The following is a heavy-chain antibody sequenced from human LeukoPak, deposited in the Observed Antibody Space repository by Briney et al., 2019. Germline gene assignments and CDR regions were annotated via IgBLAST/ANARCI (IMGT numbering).Heavy chain of an antibody. D-gene: IGHD5-18*01. V-gene: IGHV4-59*12. CDR3: AKDGVGYKNFDY. Sequence: SETLSLTCTVSGGSISSYYWSWIRQPPGKGLEWIGYIYYSGSTNYNPSLKSRVTISVDTSKNQFSLKLSSVTAADTAVYYCAKDGVGYKNFDYWGQGTLVTVSS. J-gene: IGHJ4*02. CDR1: GGSISSYY. CDR2: IYYSGST.